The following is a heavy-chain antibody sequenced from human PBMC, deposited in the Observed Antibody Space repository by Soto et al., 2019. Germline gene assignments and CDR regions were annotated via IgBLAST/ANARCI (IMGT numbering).Heavy chain of an antibody. V-gene: IGHV4-4*07. CDR1: GGSISSFY. CDR3: ARDQGYVVY. Sequence: ASETLSLTCTVSGGSISSFYWSWIRQPAGKGLEWIGRIYSGGRNNYNPSLKSRVTMSVDTSATTAYMEVSSLRSEDTAVYYCARDQGYVVYWGLGTLVTVSS. CDR2: IYSGGRN. J-gene: IGHJ4*03.